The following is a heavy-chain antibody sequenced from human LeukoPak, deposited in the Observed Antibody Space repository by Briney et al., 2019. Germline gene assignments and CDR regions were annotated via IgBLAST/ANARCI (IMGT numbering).Heavy chain of an antibody. Sequence: PSETLSLTCAVSGGSISSSNWWSWVRQPPGKGLEWIGEIYHSGSTNYNPSLKSRVTISVDKSKNQFSLKLSSVTAADTAVYYCARAVDGYGDPGGDWGQGTLVTVSS. CDR2: IYHSGST. CDR3: ARAVDGYGDPGGD. D-gene: IGHD4-17*01. V-gene: IGHV4-4*02. CDR1: GGSISSSNW. J-gene: IGHJ4*02.